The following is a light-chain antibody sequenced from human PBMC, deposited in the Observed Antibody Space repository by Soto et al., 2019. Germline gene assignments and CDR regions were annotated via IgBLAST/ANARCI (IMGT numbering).Light chain of an antibody. CDR3: QQYDDWPPGT. Sequence: EIVLTQSPGTLSLSPGEGATLSCRASQSVSSTFLAWYQQKPGQAPRLLIYGASFRATGTPDRFSGSGSGTDFTLTISRLEPEDFAVYYCQQYDDWPPGTFGQGTKVEIK. V-gene: IGKV3-20*01. CDR2: GAS. CDR1: QSVSSTF. J-gene: IGKJ1*01.